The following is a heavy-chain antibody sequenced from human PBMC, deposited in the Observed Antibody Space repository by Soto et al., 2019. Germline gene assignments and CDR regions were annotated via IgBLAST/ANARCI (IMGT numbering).Heavy chain of an antibody. CDR3: AGHARYCTNSVCYTEWFGR. J-gene: IGHJ5*02. Sequence: PGEPLKISGKRSGYSFTNYWINWVRQMPGKGMEWIGSIVPPNAYTNYSPSFQGHVTIPAAKSSSKADLQWSSLKPSDTAMYYCAGHARYCTNSVCYTEWFGRWGHGTLVTVSS. D-gene: IGHD2-8*01. V-gene: IGHV5-10-1*01. CDR2: IVPPNAYT. CDR1: GYSFTNYW.